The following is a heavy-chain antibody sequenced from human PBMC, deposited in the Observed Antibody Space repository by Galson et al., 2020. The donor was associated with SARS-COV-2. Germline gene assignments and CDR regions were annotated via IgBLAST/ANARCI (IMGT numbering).Heavy chain of an antibody. D-gene: IGHD5-18*01. CDR3: VRDGGNTAMDN. Sequence: GESLKISSAASGFTFSSYSMNWVRQAPGKGLEWVSYISSSSSTIYYADSVKGRFTISRDNAKNSLYLQMNSLRAEDTAVYYCVRDGGNTAMDNWGQGTLVTVSS. V-gene: IGHV3-48*04. CDR1: GFTFSSYS. J-gene: IGHJ4*02. CDR2: ISSSSSTI.